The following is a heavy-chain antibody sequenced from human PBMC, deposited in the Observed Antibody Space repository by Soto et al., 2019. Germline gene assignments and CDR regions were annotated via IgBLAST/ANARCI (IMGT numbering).Heavy chain of an antibody. D-gene: IGHD3-22*01. V-gene: IGHV3-15*01. J-gene: IGHJ6*02. CDR2: IKSKTDGGTT. Sequence: GGSRRLSCAASGFTFSNAWMSWVRQAPGKGLEWVGRIKSKTDGGTTDYAAPVKGRFTISRDDSKNTLYLQMNSLKTEDTAVYYCTTTIPYYYDSSGYYSYYGMDVWGPGTTVTVS. CDR3: TTTIPYYYDSSGYYSYYGMDV. CDR1: GFTFSNAW.